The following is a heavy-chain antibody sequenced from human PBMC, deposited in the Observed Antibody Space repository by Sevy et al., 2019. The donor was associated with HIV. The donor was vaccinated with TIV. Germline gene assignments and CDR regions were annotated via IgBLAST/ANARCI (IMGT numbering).Heavy chain of an antibody. D-gene: IGHD6-13*01. CDR3: ARESIAAAGDFDY. CDR2: IYYSGST. CDR1: GGSIRNYY. V-gene: IGHV4-59*01. J-gene: IGHJ4*02. Sequence: SETLSLTCSVSGGSIRNYYWSWIRQPPGKGLEWIGYIYYSGSTNYNPSLKRRVTISVDTSKKQFSLKLSSVTAADTAVYYCARESIAAAGDFDYWGQGTLVTVSS.